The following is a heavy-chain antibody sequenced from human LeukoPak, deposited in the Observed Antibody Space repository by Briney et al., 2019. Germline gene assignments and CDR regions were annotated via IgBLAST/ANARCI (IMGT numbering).Heavy chain of an antibody. Sequence: SETLSLTCTVSGGSINSYYWSWIRQPAGKGLEWIGRIYTSGSTNYNPSLKSRVTMSVDTSKNQFSLKLSSVTAADTAVYYCARDYCGGDCYSRGNRPRGAFDIWGQGTMVTVSS. J-gene: IGHJ3*02. CDR1: GGSINSYY. D-gene: IGHD2-21*02. CDR3: ARDYCGGDCYSRGNRPRGAFDI. CDR2: IYTSGST. V-gene: IGHV4-4*07.